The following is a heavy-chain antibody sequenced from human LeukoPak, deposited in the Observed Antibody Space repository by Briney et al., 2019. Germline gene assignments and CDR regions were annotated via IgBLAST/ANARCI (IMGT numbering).Heavy chain of an antibody. CDR3: VRSSSSIFDY. D-gene: IGHD6-6*01. V-gene: IGHV4-38-2*02. J-gene: IGHJ4*02. CDR1: GYSISSGYY. Sequence: SETLSLTCTVSGYSISSGYYWGWIRQPPGKGLEWIGNFYHSGSTYYNPSLKTRVTISADTSKNQFSLKLSSVTAADAAVYYCVRSSSSIFDYWGQGTLVTVSS. CDR2: FYHSGST.